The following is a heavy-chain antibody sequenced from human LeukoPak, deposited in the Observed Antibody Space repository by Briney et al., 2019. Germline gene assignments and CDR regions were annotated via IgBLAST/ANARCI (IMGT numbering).Heavy chain of an antibody. J-gene: IGHJ4*02. CDR1: GFIFSNYG. Sequence: GGSLRLSCAASGFIFSNYGMHWVRQAPGKGLEWVAGIWYDGYNKFYADSAKGRFTISRDNSKNTLYLQMNSLRAEDTAVYYCAKAPPNCNTVSCYADYWGQGTLVTVSS. CDR2: IWYDGYNK. D-gene: IGHD2-2*01. CDR3: AKAPPNCNTVSCYADY. V-gene: IGHV3-30*02.